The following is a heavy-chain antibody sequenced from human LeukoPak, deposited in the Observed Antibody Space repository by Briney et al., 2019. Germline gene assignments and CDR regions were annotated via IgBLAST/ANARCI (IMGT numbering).Heavy chain of an antibody. CDR3: AKDRRGSRSSGYYMTQDY. CDR2: ISSSSYI. V-gene: IGHV3-21*04. D-gene: IGHD3-22*01. J-gene: IGHJ4*02. CDR1: GFTFSSYS. Sequence: PGGSLRLSCAASGFTFSSYSMNWVRQAPGKGLEWVSSISSSSYIYYADSVKGRFTISRDNAKNSLYLQMNSLRLEDTAIYYCAKDRRGSRSSGYYMTQDYWGQGAQVTVSS.